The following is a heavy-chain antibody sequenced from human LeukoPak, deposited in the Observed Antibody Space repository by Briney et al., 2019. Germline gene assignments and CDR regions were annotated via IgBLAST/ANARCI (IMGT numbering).Heavy chain of an antibody. Sequence: ASVKVSCKASGYTFTIYGISWVRQAPGQGLEWMGWISAYNGNTNYAQKLQGRVTMTTDTSTSTAYMELRSLRSDDTAVYYCARDQPYYYGSGSYYWFDPWGQGTLVTVSS. CDR3: ARDQPYYYGSGSYYWFDP. CDR1: GYTFTIYG. CDR2: ISAYNGNT. J-gene: IGHJ5*02. V-gene: IGHV1-18*01. D-gene: IGHD3-10*01.